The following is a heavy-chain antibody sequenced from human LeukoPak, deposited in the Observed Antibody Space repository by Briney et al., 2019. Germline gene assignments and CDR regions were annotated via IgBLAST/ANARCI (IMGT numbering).Heavy chain of an antibody. Sequence: DSVKVSCKASGYTFTDYGLHWVRQAPGQGLEWMGWISGYNGNTKYAQKFQDRVTLITDPSTSTASMELRSLRSDDTGVYYCAKESYDDSSGYDDWGQGTLVTVSS. CDR3: AKESYDDSSGYDD. CDR2: ISGYNGNT. V-gene: IGHV1-18*01. D-gene: IGHD3-22*01. J-gene: IGHJ4*02. CDR1: GYTFTDYG.